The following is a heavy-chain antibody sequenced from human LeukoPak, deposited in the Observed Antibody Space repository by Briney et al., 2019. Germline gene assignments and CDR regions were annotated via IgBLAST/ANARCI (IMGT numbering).Heavy chain of an antibody. D-gene: IGHD2-2*01. CDR3: ARHLLGYCSSTSCHHQYYYYYGLDV. CDR2: IYTSGST. J-gene: IGHJ6*02. V-gene: IGHV4-4*07. CDR1: GGSISSYY. Sequence: PSETLSLTCTVSGGSISSYYWSWIRQPAGKGLEWIGRIYTSGSTNYNPSLKSRVTMSVDTSKNQFSLKLSSVTAADTAVYYCARHLLGYCSSTSCHHQYYYYYGLDVWGQGTTVTVSS.